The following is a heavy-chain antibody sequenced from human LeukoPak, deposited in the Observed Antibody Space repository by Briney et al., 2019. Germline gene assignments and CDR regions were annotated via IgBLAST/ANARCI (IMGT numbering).Heavy chain of an antibody. Sequence: PGRSLRLSCAASGFTFSNYGMHWVRQAPGKGLEWVAVIWYDGSNKYYADSVKGRFIISRDNSKNTLYLQMNSLRAEDTAVHYCARDISGYYYFDYWGQGTLVTVSS. J-gene: IGHJ4*02. V-gene: IGHV3-33*01. D-gene: IGHD3-22*01. CDR1: GFTFSNYG. CDR3: ARDISGYYYFDY. CDR2: IWYDGSNK.